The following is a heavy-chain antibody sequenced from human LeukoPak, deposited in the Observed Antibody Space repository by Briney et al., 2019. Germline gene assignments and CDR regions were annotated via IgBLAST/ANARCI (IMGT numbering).Heavy chain of an antibody. CDR3: ARAYGSGRKSNYYGLDY. D-gene: IGHD3-10*01. V-gene: IGHV4-4*02. Sequence: AGTLRLSCAVSGGSISSSNWWSWVRQPPGKGLEWIGEIYHSGSTNYNPSLKSRVTISVDKSKNQFSLKLSSVTAADTAVYYCARAYGSGRKSNYYGLDYWGPGTLVTVSS. CDR2: IYHSGST. CDR1: GGSISSSNW. J-gene: IGHJ4*01.